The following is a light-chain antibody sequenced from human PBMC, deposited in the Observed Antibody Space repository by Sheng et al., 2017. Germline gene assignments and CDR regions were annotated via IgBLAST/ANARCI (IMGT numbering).Light chain of an antibody. CDR2: GAS. V-gene: IGKV3-20*01. J-gene: IGKJ2*01. CDR1: QSVSSTY. CDR3: QQYGSSPYT. Sequence: EIVLKQSPGTLSLSPGERATLSCRASQSVSSTYLAWYQQKPGQAPRLLIYGASSRATGIPDRFSGSGSGTDFTLTISRLEPEDFAVYYCQQYGSSPYTFGQGTKLEMK.